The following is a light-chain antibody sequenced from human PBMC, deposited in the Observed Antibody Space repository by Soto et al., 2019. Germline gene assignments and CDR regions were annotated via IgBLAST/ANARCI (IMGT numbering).Light chain of an antibody. V-gene: IGLV2-8*01. CDR1: SSDVGGYNY. Sequence: QSALTQPPSASGSPGQSVTISCTGTSSDVGGYNYVSWYQQHPGKAPKLMIYEVSKRPSGVPDRFSGSKSGNTASLTASGLQPEDEADYYCSSYAGSNNLGVFGGGTKVTVL. J-gene: IGLJ3*02. CDR2: EVS. CDR3: SSYAGSNNLGV.